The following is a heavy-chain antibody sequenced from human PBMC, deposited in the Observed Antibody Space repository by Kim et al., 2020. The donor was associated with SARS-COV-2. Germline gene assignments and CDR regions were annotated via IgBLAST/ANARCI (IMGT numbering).Heavy chain of an antibody. D-gene: IGHD2-15*01. CDR2: T. CDR3: ARGWSATGIDP. Sequence: TKYSQGCQGIVTITRDTSASTVYMEMSSLTSEDTAIYYCARGWSATGIDPWGQGTLVTVSS. J-gene: IGHJ5*02. V-gene: IGHV1-3*01.